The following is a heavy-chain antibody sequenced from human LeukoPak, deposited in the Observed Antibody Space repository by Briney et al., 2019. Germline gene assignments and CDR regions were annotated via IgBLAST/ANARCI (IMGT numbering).Heavy chain of an antibody. D-gene: IGHD4-17*01. J-gene: IGHJ4*02. V-gene: IGHV4-39*02. Sequence: PSETLSLTCSVSGGSISSSTYYWGWIRQPPGQGLDWIGNIYYSGGTYYSPSLKSRVTISVDTSKNQFSLKLTSVTAADTAVYYCARDYGDYAFDSWGQGTLVTVSS. CDR2: IYYSGGT. CDR1: GGSISSSTYY. CDR3: ARDYGDYAFDS.